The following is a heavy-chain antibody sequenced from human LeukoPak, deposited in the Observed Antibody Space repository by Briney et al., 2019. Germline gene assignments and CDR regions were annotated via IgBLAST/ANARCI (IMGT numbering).Heavy chain of an antibody. V-gene: IGHV5-51*01. D-gene: IGHD4-17*01. CDR2: VYPGDSDT. Sequence: GESLKISCKGSGYSFTSYWIGWVRQMPGKGLEWLGIVYPGDSDTRYSPSFQGQVTISADKSISTAYLQWSSLKASDTAMYYCARHESTVTSVDYMDVWGKGTTVTVSS. CDR1: GYSFTSYW. CDR3: ARHESTVTSVDYMDV. J-gene: IGHJ6*03.